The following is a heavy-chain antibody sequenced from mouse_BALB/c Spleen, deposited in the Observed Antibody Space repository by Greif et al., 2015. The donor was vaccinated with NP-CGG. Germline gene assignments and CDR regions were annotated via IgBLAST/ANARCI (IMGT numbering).Heavy chain of an antibody. J-gene: IGHJ4*01. CDR2: INPSTGYT. CDR3: AIYYGNYAMDY. Sequence: VQLQLSGAELAKPGASVKMSCKASGYTFTSYWMHWVKQRPGQGLEWIGYINPSTGYTEYNQKFKDKATLTADKSSSTAYMQLSSLTSEDSAVYYCAIYYGNYAMDYWGQGTSVTVSS. D-gene: IGHD2-1*01. CDR1: GYTFTSYW. V-gene: IGHV1-7*01.